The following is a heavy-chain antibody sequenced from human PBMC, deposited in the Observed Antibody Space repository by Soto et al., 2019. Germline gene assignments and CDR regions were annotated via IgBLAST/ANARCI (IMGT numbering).Heavy chain of an antibody. CDR2: ISYDGSNK. CDR1: GFTFSSYG. CDR3: AKERGWLAERYYYGMDV. V-gene: IGHV3-30*18. D-gene: IGHD6-19*01. Sequence: QVQLVESGGGVVQPGRSLRLSCAASGFTFSSYGMHWVRQAPGKGLEWVAVISYDGSNKYYADSVKGRFTISRDNSKNXPYLQMTSLRAEDTAVYYCAKERGWLAERYYYGMDVWGQGTTVTVSS. J-gene: IGHJ6*02.